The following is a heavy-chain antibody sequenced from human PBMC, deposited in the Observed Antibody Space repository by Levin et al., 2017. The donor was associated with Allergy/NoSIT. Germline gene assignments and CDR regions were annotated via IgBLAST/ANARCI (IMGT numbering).Heavy chain of an antibody. CDR1: GYIFIDYY. J-gene: IGHJ3*02. CDR3: ARGGRIRQQLIQGGFLM. CDR2: INPKSGDT. D-gene: IGHD5-18*01. V-gene: IGHV1-2*02. Sequence: GESLKISCKASGYIFIDYYLHWVRQAPGQGLEWMGWINPKSGDTNSAEKFQGRVTLTRDTSLSTAYMELSRLTSDDSAAYFCARGGRIRQQLIQGGFLMWGHGTMVTVSS.